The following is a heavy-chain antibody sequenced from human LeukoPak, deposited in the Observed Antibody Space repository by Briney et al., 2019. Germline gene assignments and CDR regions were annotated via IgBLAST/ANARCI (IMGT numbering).Heavy chain of an antibody. CDR1: GGSISNYY. J-gene: IGHJ2*01. Sequence: SETLSLTCSVSGGSISNYYWSWIRQPPGKGLEWIGSMYYSGSTNYNPSLKSRATISADTSEKQFSLKLSSVTAADTAVYYCARAGYDTSGFWYFDLWGRGTLVTVSS. D-gene: IGHD3-22*01. CDR3: ARAGYDTSGFWYFDL. CDR2: MYYSGST. V-gene: IGHV4-59*01.